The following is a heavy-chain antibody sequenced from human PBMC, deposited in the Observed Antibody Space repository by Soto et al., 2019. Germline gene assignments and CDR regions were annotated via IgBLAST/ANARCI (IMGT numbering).Heavy chain of an antibody. Sequence: QVQLQESGPGLVKPSQTLSLSCTVSGGSISSGGAYWSWIRQHPGKGLEWIGYISYSGSSYYNPSLNSRVTISLDTSKSQFSLNLSSVTAADTAVYYCASRPAQNGAFLPYFDYWGQGTLVIVSS. CDR2: ISYSGSS. J-gene: IGHJ4*02. V-gene: IGHV4-31*03. CDR3: ASRPAQNGAFLPYFDY. D-gene: IGHD4-17*01. CDR1: GGSISSGGAY.